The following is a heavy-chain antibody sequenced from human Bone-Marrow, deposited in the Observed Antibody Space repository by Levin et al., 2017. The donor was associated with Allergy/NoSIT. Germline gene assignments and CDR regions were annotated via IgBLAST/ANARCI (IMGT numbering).Heavy chain of an antibody. J-gene: IGHJ2*01. CDR3: ASGRGPRPWYFDL. D-gene: IGHD3-10*01. CDR2: MFYSGTT. V-gene: IGHV4-59*08. Sequence: SETLSLTCSVSGESISDYYLNWVRQPPGKGLEWVGYMFYSGTTHYNPSLKSRLTISVDTSRNRFSLYLSSVTAADTAVYYCASGRGPRPWYFDLWGRGTRVTVSS. CDR1: GESISDYY.